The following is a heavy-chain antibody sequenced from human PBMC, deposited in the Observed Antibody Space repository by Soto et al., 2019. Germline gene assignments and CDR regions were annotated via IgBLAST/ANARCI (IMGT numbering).Heavy chain of an antibody. Sequence: GGSLRLSCAASGFTFSSYSMHWVRQAPGKGLEWVAVILSDGSNKWYVDSVKGRFTISRDNSKNTLYLQMNSLRAEDTAVYYCARDPDSSGSKPRWFDSWGQGTLVTVSS. CDR3: ARDPDSSGSKPRWFDS. J-gene: IGHJ5*01. CDR2: ILSDGSNK. CDR1: GFTFSSYS. D-gene: IGHD3-22*01. V-gene: IGHV3-30*14.